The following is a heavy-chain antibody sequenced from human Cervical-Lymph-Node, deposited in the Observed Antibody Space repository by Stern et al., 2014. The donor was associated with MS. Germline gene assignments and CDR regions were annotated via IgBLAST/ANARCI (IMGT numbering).Heavy chain of an antibody. CDR2: IFPVFGTP. J-gene: IGHJ5*02. CDR1: GGTFSKFP. CDR3: ALSSETSDRWYSLGYDL. V-gene: IGHV1-69*12. Sequence: QVQLVKSGAEVTKPGSSVKVSCKASGGTFSKFPSSWVRQAPGQGLEWMGVIFPVFGTPTYAQEFRGRVTITADVSTSTVYMELSSLRSDDTAVYYCALSSETSDRWYSLGYDLWGQGTLVTVSS. D-gene: IGHD6-13*01.